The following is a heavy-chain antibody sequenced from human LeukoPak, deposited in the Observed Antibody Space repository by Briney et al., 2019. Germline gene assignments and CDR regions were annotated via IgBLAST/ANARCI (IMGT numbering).Heavy chain of an antibody. CDR3: ARVDSSGYYYETYTPLVQAQGIDY. CDR1: GFTFSSYS. CDR2: ISSSSSDI. Sequence: GGALRLSCAASGFTFSSYSMNWGRQAPGKGLEWVSSISSSSSDIYYADSVKGRFTISRDNAKNSLYLQMNSLRAEDTAVYYCARVDSSGYYYETYTPLVQAQGIDYWGQGTLVTVSS. D-gene: IGHD3-22*01. V-gene: IGHV3-21*01. J-gene: IGHJ4*02.